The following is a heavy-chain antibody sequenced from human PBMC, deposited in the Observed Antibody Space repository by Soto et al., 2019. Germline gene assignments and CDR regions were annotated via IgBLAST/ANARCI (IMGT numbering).Heavy chain of an antibody. V-gene: IGHV4-39*01. CDR3: AGVAAAGRRPNWFDP. D-gene: IGHD6-13*01. Sequence: SETLSLTCTVSGCSISISSYYWCWILQPPGKGLEWIGSIYYSGSTYYNPSPKSRVTISVDTSKNQFSLKLSSVTAADTAVYYCAGVAAAGRRPNWFDPWGQGTLVTVSS. J-gene: IGHJ5*02. CDR1: GCSISISSYY. CDR2: IYYSGST.